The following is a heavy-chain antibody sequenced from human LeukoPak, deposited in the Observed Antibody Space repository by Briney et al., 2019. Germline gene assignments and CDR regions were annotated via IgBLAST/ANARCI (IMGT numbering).Heavy chain of an antibody. CDR3: ARARWGLQYDAFDI. Sequence: GGSLRLSCAASGFTFSSSEMNWVRQAPGKGLEWVSYISSSGSTIYYADSVKGRFTISRDNAKNSLYLQMNSLRAEDTAVYYCARARWGLQYDAFDIWGQGTMVTVSS. J-gene: IGHJ3*02. CDR1: GFTFSSSE. CDR2: ISSSGSTI. V-gene: IGHV3-48*03. D-gene: IGHD4-11*01.